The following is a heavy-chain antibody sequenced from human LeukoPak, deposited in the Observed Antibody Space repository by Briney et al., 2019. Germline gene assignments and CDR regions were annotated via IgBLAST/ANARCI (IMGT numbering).Heavy chain of an antibody. V-gene: IGHV3-23*01. D-gene: IGHD6-19*01. CDR1: GFTFSSYA. CDR3: AKDRRYIKAVAGIIAY. Sequence: QPGGSLRLSCAASGFTFSSYAMSWVRQAPGKGLEWVSAISGSGGSTYYADSVKGRFTISRDNSKNTLYLQMNSLRAEDTAVYYWAKDRRYIKAVAGIIAYWGQEPLVTVSS. CDR2: ISGSGGST. J-gene: IGHJ4*02.